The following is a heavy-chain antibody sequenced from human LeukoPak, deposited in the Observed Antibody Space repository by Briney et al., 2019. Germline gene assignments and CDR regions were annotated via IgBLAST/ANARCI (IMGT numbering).Heavy chain of an antibody. CDR2: IYTSGST. J-gene: IGHJ3*01. V-gene: IGHV4-61*02. CDR1: GGSISSGSYY. D-gene: IGHD1-1*01. Sequence: SETLSLTCTVSGGSISSGSYYWRWIRQPAGKGLEWIGRIYTSGSTNYNPSLKSRVTISVDTSKNQFSLKLSSVTAADTAVYYCARDAFGPNPGLNGLQRWGQGTMVTVSS. CDR3: ARDAFGPNPGLNGLQR.